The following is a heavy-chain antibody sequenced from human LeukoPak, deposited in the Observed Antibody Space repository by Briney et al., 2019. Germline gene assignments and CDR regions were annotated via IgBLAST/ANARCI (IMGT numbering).Heavy chain of an antibody. J-gene: IGHJ4*02. CDR3: ARETGACTSTTCYRYFDY. V-gene: IGHV1-2*04. CDR2: IKPHSGDT. CDR1: GYTFTGFY. D-gene: IGHD2-2*02. Sequence: ASVKVSCKASGYTFTGFYIHWVRQAPGQGLEWMGWIKPHSGDTNYAQRFQDWVTMTRDTSLSIAYMEVSRLRSDDTAVYYCARETGACTSTTCYRYFDYWGQGTLVTVSS.